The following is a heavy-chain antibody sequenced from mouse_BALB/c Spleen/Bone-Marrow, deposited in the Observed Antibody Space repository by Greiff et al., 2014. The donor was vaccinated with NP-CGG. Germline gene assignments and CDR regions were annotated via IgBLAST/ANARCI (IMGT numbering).Heavy chain of an antibody. J-gene: IGHJ4*01. CDR1: GYTFTSYY. CDR2: IYPGNVNT. CDR3: ARDTMDY. Sequence: VQLQQSGPELVKPGASVRISFKASGYTFTSYYIHWVKQRPGQGLEWIGWIYPGNVNTKYNEKFKGKATLTADKSSSTAYMQLSSLTSEDSAVYFGARDTMDYWGQGTSVTVSS. V-gene: IGHV1S56*01.